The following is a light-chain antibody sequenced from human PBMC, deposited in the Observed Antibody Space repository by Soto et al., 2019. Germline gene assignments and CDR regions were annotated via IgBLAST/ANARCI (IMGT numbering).Light chain of an antibody. Sequence: EIQMTQSPSTLSASVGDRSTITCRASQSISSWLAWYQQKPVKAPKLLIYDASSLESGVPSRFSGSGSGTELTLTISSLQPDDFATYYCQQYDGYRVAQGTKVEIK. CDR2: DAS. CDR3: QQYDGYR. V-gene: IGKV1-5*01. CDR1: QSISSW. J-gene: IGKJ1*01.